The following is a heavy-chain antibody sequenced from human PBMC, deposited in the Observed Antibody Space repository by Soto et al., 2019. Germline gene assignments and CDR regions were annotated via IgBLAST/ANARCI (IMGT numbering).Heavy chain of an antibody. CDR2: IWYDGSNK. D-gene: IGHD1-1*01. Sequence: HPGGSLRLSCAASGFTFSSYGMHWARQAPGKGLEWVAVIWYDGSNKYYADSVKGRFTISRDNSKNTLYLQMNSLRAEDTAVYYCARDVKSALIQLERSPHAFDIWGQGTMVTVSS. J-gene: IGHJ3*02. CDR3: ARDVKSALIQLERSPHAFDI. V-gene: IGHV3-33*01. CDR1: GFTFSSYG.